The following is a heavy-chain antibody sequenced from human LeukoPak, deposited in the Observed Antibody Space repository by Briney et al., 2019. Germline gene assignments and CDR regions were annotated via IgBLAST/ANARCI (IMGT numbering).Heavy chain of an antibody. V-gene: IGHV3-64*01. CDR1: GFSFSKDW. J-gene: IGHJ6*03. CDR2: ISSNGGST. CDR3: AKAAMVRGVTYYYYYMDV. D-gene: IGHD3-10*01. Sequence: PGGSLRLSCAASGFSFSKDWMSWVRQAPGKGLEYVSAISSNGGSTYYANSVKGRFTISRDNSKNTLYLQMGSLRAEDTAVYYCAKAAMVRGVTYYYYYMDVWGKGTTVTISS.